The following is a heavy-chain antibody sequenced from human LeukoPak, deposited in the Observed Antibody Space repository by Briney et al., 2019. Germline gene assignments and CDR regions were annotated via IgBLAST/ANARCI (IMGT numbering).Heavy chain of an antibody. CDR3: ARVPNFERGYSGYDGAFDI. V-gene: IGHV4-30-2*01. J-gene: IGHJ3*02. Sequence: PSETLSLTCTVSGGSISSGGYYWSWIRQPPGKGLEWIGYIYHSGSTYYNPSLKSRVTISVDRSKNQFSLKLSSVTAADTAVYYCARVPNFERGYSGYDGAFDIWGQGTMVTVSS. CDR1: GGSISSGGYY. CDR2: IYHSGST. D-gene: IGHD5-12*01.